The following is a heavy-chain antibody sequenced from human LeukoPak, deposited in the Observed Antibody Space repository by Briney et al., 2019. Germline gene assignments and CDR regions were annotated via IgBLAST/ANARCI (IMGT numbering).Heavy chain of an antibody. CDR3: ARGPIPYYGMDV. D-gene: IGHD2-2*02. Sequence: GGSLRLSCAASGFTFSSYEMTWVRQAPGKGPEWVSYISSSGSTRYYADSVKGRFTISRDNAKNSLYLQMNSLRAEDTAVYYCARGPIPYYGMDVWGQGTTVTVSS. V-gene: IGHV3-48*03. CDR2: ISSSGSTR. CDR1: GFTFSSYE. J-gene: IGHJ6*02.